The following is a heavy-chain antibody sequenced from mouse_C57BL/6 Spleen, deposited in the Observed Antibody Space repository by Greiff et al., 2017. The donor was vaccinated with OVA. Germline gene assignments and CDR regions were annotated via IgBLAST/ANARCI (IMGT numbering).Heavy chain of an antibody. J-gene: IGHJ4*01. CDR1: GFNIQDYY. Sequence: VQLKESGAELVKPGASVQLSCTASGFNIQDYYMHWVKQRTEQGLEWIGRIDPEDGETKYAPRFQGKATITADTSSNTAYLQLSSLTSEDTAVYYCARGYDGSSPYAMDYGGQGTSATVSS. D-gene: IGHD1-1*01. V-gene: IGHV14-2*01. CDR2: IDPEDGET. CDR3: ARGYDGSSPYAMDY.